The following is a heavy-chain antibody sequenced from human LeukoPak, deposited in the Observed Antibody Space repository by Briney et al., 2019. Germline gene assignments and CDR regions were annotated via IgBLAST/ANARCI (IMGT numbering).Heavy chain of an antibody. CDR3: ARDRVGYSGYDLEVDY. CDR2: ISAYNGNT. CDR1: GYTFTSYG. Sequence: AASVTVSCKASGYTFTSYGISWVRQAPGQGLEWMGWISAYNGNTNYAQKLQGRVTMPTDTSTSTAYMELRSLRSDDTAVYYCARDRVGYSGYDLEVDYWGQGTLVTVSS. D-gene: IGHD5-12*01. V-gene: IGHV1-18*01. J-gene: IGHJ4*02.